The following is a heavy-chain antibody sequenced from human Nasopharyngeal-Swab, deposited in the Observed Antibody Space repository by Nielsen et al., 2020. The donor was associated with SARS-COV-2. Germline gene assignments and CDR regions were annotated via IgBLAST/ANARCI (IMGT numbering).Heavy chain of an antibody. V-gene: IGHV1-69*06. CDR2: IIPIFGTA. D-gene: IGHD2-2*01. J-gene: IGHJ6*02. CDR3: ASPYCSSTSCRLSYYNGMDV. Sequence: WVRQAPGQGLEWMGGIIPIFGTANYAQKFQGRVTITADKSTSTAYMELSSLRSEDTAVYYCASPYCSSTSCRLSYYNGMDVWGQGTTVTVSS.